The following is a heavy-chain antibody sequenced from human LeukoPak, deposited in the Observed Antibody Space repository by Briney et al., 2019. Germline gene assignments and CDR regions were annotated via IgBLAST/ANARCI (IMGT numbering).Heavy chain of an antibody. Sequence: SETLSLTCTVSGGSISIYYWSWIRQPPGKGLEWIGYIYNSGSTYYNPSLKSRVTISVDTSKNQFSLKLSSVTAADTAVYYCARDGYQIVGASVNWGQGTLVTVSS. J-gene: IGHJ4*02. V-gene: IGHV4-59*12. CDR2: IYNSGST. D-gene: IGHD1-26*01. CDR3: ARDGYQIVGASVN. CDR1: GGSISIYY.